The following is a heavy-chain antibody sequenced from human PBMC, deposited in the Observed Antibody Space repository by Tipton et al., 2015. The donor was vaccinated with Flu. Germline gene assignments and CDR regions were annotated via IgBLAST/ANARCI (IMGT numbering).Heavy chain of an antibody. J-gene: IGHJ6*02. V-gene: IGHV3-23*01. Sequence: SLRLSCAASGFTFSSYAMSWVRQAPGKGLEWVSAISGSGGSTYYADSVKGRFTISRDNSKNTLYLQMNSLRAEDTAVYYCANTPFSITMLVVVKGYYYYGMDLWGQGTTVTVSS. D-gene: IGHD3-22*01. CDR2: ISGSGGST. CDR1: GFTFSSYA. CDR3: ANTPFSITMLVVVKGYYYYGMDL.